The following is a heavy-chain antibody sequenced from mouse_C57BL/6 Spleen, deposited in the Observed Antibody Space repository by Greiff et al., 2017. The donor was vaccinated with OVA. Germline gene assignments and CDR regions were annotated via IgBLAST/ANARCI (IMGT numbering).Heavy chain of an antibody. D-gene: IGHD4-1*01. J-gene: IGHJ2*01. Sequence: VQLQQSGPELVKPGASVKISCKASGYTFTDYYMNWVKQSHGKSLEWIGDINPNNGGTSYNQKFKGKATLTVDKSSSTAYMELRSLTSEDSAVYYCASWDGDYWGQGTTLTVSS. CDR2: INPNNGGT. CDR3: ASWDGDY. CDR1: GYTFTDYY. V-gene: IGHV1-26*01.